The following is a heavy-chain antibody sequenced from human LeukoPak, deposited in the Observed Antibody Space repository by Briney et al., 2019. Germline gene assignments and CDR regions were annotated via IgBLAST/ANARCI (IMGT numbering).Heavy chain of an antibody. CDR2: IWYDAGNK. CDR1: GFTFSSFG. Sequence: PGGSLRLSCAASGFTFSSFGMRWVRQAPGKGLEWVAVIWYDAGNKYYADSVKGRFTISRDNSKNTLYLQMNSLRDDDTAVYYCVRGVGVSRFNYLDSWGQGTLVIVSS. D-gene: IGHD6-13*01. J-gene: IGHJ4*02. CDR3: VRGVGVSRFNYLDS. V-gene: IGHV3-33*01.